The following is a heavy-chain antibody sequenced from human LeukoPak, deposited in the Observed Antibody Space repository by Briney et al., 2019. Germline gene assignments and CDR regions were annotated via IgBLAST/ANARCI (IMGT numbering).Heavy chain of an antibody. CDR1: GFTFSSYA. D-gene: IGHD2-2*01. CDR3: SVVVPAAISRPFDY. V-gene: IGHV3-23*01. CDR2: ISGSGGST. Sequence: GGSLRLSCAASGFTFSSYAMSWVRQAPGKGLEWVSAISGSGGSTYYADSVKGRFTISRDNSKNTLYLQMNSLRAEDTAVYYCSVVVPAAISRPFDYWGQGTLVTVSS. J-gene: IGHJ4*02.